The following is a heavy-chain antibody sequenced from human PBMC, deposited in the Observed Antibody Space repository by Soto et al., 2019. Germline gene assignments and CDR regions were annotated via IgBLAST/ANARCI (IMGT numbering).Heavy chain of an antibody. D-gene: IGHD1-26*01. V-gene: IGHV3-23*01. Sequence: EVQLSESGGDLRQPGGSLRLSCAASGLTFTNYAMTWVRQTPGKGLEWVSGISASGGLKYYADSAQGRFTVSRDNSKNILYLQMDNLRDEDTALYYCAREVGAPSGWLDPWGQGTQVTVSS. CDR3: AREVGAPSGWLDP. CDR2: ISASGGLK. J-gene: IGHJ5*02. CDR1: GLTFTNYA.